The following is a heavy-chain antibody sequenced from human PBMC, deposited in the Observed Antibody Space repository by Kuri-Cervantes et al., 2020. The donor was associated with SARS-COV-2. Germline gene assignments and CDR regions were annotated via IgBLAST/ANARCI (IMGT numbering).Heavy chain of an antibody. V-gene: IGHV1-69*06. CDR1: GGTFSSYA. CDR3: ARGYDSSGYVFDY. CDR2: IIPIFGTA. J-gene: IGHJ4*02. D-gene: IGHD3-22*01. Sequence: VKVSCKASGGTFSSYAISWVRQAPGQGLEWMGGIIPIFGTANYAQKFQGRVTITADKSTSTAYMELSGLRSEDTAVYYCARGYDSSGYVFDYWGQGTLVTVSS.